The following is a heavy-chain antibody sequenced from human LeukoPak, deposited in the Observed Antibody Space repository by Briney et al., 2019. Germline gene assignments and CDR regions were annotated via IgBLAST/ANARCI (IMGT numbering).Heavy chain of an antibody. CDR2: VYYSGST. D-gene: IGHD3-10*01. CDR1: GGSIRTYY. CDR3: AREDASGSPYAFDI. J-gene: IGHJ3*02. Sequence: ASETLSLTCTVSGGSIRTYYWNWIRQPPGKGLEWIGYVYYSGSTKYNPSLKSRFTISVDTSKKQFSLNLSSVTAADTAVYYCAREDASGSPYAFDIWGQGTLVTVSS. V-gene: IGHV4-59*01.